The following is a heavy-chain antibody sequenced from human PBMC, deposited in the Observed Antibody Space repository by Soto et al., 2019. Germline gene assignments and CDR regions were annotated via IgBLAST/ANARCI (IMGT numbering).Heavy chain of an antibody. CDR1: GFTFSTYA. CDR3: ARTSYDSSGYYEY. D-gene: IGHD3-22*01. J-gene: IGHJ4*02. CDR2: ISYDGTNK. V-gene: IGHV3-30-3*01. Sequence: RLSCAASGFTFSTYAMHWVRQAPGKGLEWVALISYDGTNKYYADSVKGRFTVSRDNSKNTLYLQMNSLRADDTAVYYCARTSYDSSGYYEYWGQGTPVTVSS.